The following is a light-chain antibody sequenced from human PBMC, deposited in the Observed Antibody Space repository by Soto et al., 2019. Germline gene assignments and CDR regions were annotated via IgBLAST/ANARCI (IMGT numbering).Light chain of an antibody. Sequence: DIQLTQSPSLLSASVGDRVTITCRASQGIGSSLAWYHQKAGKAPKLLIHTASTLQSGVPSRFSGSGSGTKFTLTITSLQPEDFSTSYCQQRNSYPITFGQGTRLEIK. CDR2: TAS. CDR3: QQRNSYPIT. V-gene: IGKV1-9*01. J-gene: IGKJ5*01. CDR1: QGIGSS.